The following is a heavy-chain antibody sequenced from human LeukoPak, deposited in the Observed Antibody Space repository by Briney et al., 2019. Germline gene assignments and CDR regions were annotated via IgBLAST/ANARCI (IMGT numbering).Heavy chain of an antibody. CDR1: GFTFNIFG. Sequence: PGGSLRLSCAASGFTFNIFGMHWVRQAPGNGLEWLAVLCADGNTAHYADSVKGRFTISRDSSENKLYLQMNRLRSEDTAVYYCVKESAADATFHFDYWGQGTLVTVSS. V-gene: IGHV3-33*06. CDR2: LCADGNTA. CDR3: VKESAADATFHFDY. D-gene: IGHD6-13*01. J-gene: IGHJ4*02.